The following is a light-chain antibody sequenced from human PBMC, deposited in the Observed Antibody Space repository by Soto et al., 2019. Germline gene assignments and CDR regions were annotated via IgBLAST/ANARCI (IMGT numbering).Light chain of an antibody. Sequence: DIHLTQSPASLSSSVGDRATLTCRASHSTSRYLTWYQQKPGQAPKLLIYAASGLHSGVPSRFSGSGSGTDYSLTISSLQPEDFAMYYCQQYRSTPLTFGQGTRLEIK. V-gene: IGKV1-39*01. CDR2: AAS. J-gene: IGKJ5*01. CDR3: QQYRSTPLT. CDR1: HSTSRY.